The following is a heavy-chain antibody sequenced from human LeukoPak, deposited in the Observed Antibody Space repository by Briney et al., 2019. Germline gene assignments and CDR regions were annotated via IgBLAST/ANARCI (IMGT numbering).Heavy chain of an antibody. CDR3: AREKGYYDSSGYSFIDY. D-gene: IGHD3-22*01. Sequence: SQTLSLTCTVSGGSISSGDYYWSWIRQPPGKGLEWIGYIYYSGSTYYNPSLKSRVTISVDTSKNQFSLKLSSVTAADTAVYYCAREKGYYDSSGYSFIDYWGQGTLVTVSS. V-gene: IGHV4-30-4*01. CDR2: IYYSGST. J-gene: IGHJ4*02. CDR1: GGSISSGDYY.